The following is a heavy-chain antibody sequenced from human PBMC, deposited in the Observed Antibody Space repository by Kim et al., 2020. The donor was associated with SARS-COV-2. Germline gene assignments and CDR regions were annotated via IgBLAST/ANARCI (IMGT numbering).Heavy chain of an antibody. Sequence: GGSLRLSCAASGFTFSSYSMNWVRQAPGKGLEWVSDISSTDSSIYYADSVKGRFTISRDNAENSQYLQMNGMRDEETAVYYGARALGRSGRYYLDYWGQGSLVTVSS. V-gene: IGHV3-48*02. J-gene: IGHJ4*02. CDR1: GFTFSSYS. CDR3: ARALGRSGRYYLDY. CDR2: ISSTDSSI. D-gene: IGHD3-10*01.